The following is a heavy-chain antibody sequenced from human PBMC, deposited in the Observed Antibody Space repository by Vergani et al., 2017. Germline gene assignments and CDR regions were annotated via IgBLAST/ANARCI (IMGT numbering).Heavy chain of an antibody. CDR3: ARSGYCAHGVCYMTYYYYMDV. CDR2: IWYDGSKE. V-gene: IGHV3-33*01. J-gene: IGHJ6*03. D-gene: IGHD2-8*01. CDR1: GFTFRIYG. Sequence: VQVVESGGGLVQPGGSLRLSCIASGFTFRIYGMHWVRQAPGKGLEWVAFIWYDGSKEYYADSVKGRFTISRDNSKNTLYLQMNNLRAADTAVYYCARSGYCAHGVCYMTYYYYMDVWGKGTAVTVSS.